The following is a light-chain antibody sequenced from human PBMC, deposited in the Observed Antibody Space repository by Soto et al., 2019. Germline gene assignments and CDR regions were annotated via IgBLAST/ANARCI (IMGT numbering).Light chain of an antibody. Sequence: QSALTQPASVSGSPGQSFTISCTGTSSDVGGYNYVSWYQQHPGKAPKLMIYDVSNRPSGVSNRFSGSKSGNTASLTISGLQAEDEADYYCSSYTSRSSVVFGGGTKLTVL. CDR2: DVS. J-gene: IGLJ2*01. CDR1: SSDVGGYNY. CDR3: SSYTSRSSVV. V-gene: IGLV2-14*01.